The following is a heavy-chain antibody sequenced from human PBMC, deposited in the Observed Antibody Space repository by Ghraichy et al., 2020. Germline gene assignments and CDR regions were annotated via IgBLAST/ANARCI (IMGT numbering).Heavy chain of an antibody. CDR2: INHSGST. CDR3: AREVRPYSSSWYRSFWFDP. J-gene: IGHJ5*02. V-gene: IGHV4-34*01. D-gene: IGHD6-13*01. CDR1: GGSFSGYY. Sequence: SETLSLTCAVYGGSFSGYYWSWIRQPPGKGLEWIGEINHSGSTNYNPSLKSRVTISVDTSKNQFSLKLSSVTAADTAVYYCAREVRPYSSSWYRSFWFDPWGQGTLVTVSS.